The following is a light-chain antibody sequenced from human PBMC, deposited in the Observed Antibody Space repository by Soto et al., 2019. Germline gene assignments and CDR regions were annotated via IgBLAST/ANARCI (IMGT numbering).Light chain of an antibody. CDR3: ETWGSNSWV. CDR2: LEGSGSY. CDR1: SGHSSYI. V-gene: IGLV4-60*02. Sequence: QSVLTQSSSASASLGSSVKLTCTLSSGHSSYIIAWHQQQPGKAPRYLMKLEGSGSYNKGSGVPDRFSGSSSGADRYLTISSLQFEDEADYYCETWGSNSWVFGGGTKLTVL. J-gene: IGLJ3*02.